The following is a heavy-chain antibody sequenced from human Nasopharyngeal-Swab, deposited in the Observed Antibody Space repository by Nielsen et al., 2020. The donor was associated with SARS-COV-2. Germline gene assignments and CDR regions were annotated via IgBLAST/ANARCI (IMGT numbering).Heavy chain of an antibody. Sequence: SETLSLTCAVSGGSISSTNWWNWVRQPPGKGLEWIGEVYHSGSTNYNPSLKSRVTMSVDKSKNQFSLKLTSVTAADTAVYYCARNSNSVTGSDAFDIWGQGTMVTVSS. J-gene: IGHJ3*02. CDR2: VYHSGST. CDR1: GGSISSTNW. CDR3: ARNSNSVTGSDAFDI. D-gene: IGHD4-17*01. V-gene: IGHV4-4*02.